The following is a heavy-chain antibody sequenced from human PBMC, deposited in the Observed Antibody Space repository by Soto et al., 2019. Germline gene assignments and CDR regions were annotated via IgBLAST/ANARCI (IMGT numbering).Heavy chain of an antibody. CDR1: GFTFSSYT. V-gene: IGHV3-21*01. Sequence: GGSLRLSCAASGFTFSSYTMNWVRQAPGKGLEWISSISSSSTDIYYADSVKGRFTVSRDNAKNSLYLQMNSLRAADTAVYYCARDRGYDLRNYWGQGTVVTVSS. CDR2: ISSSSTDI. CDR3: ARDRGYDLRNY. D-gene: IGHD5-12*01. J-gene: IGHJ4*02.